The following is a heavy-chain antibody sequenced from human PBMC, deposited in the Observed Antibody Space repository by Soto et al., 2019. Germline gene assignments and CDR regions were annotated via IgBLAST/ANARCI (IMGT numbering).Heavy chain of an antibody. J-gene: IGHJ4*02. CDR3: ARDLYYGDVHY. Sequence: QVQLVESGGGVVQPGRSLRLSCAASGFTFSSYGMHWVRQAPGKGLEWVAVIWYDGSNKYYADSVKGRFTISRDNSKNTLYLQMNSLRAEDTAVYYCARDLYYGDVHYWGQGTLVTVSS. CDR2: IWYDGSNK. D-gene: IGHD4-17*01. CDR1: GFTFSSYG. V-gene: IGHV3-33*01.